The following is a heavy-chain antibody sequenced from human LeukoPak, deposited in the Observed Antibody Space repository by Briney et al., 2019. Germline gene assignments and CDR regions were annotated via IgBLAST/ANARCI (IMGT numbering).Heavy chain of an antibody. J-gene: IGHJ4*02. CDR3: ARVSRWGLNHNPHY. D-gene: IGHD7-27*01. Sequence: ETLSLTCTVSGGSISSYYWSWIRQPPGKGLEWVANIKHDGSEKYYVDSVKGRFTISRDNAMNSLYMQMNSLRAEDTAVYYCARVSRWGLNHNPHYWGQGTLVTVSS. CDR1: GGSISSYY. V-gene: IGHV3-7*03. CDR2: IKHDGSEK.